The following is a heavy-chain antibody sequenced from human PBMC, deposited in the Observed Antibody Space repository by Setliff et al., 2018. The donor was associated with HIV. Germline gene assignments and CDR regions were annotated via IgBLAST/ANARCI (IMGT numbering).Heavy chain of an antibody. CDR1: GFTFSSYG. J-gene: IGHJ4*02. CDR2: IWYDGSNK. CDR3: ASGGGYDY. Sequence: GGSLRLSCAASGFTFSSYGMHWVRQAPGKGLEWVAVIWYDGSNKYYTDSVKGRFTISRDNAKSSLSLQMNSLRAEDTAVYYCASGGGYDYWGQGTLVTVS. V-gene: IGHV3-33*03. D-gene: IGHD3-16*01.